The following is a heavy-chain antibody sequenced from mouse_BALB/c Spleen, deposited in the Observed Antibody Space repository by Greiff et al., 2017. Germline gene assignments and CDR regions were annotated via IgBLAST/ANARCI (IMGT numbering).Heavy chain of an antibody. D-gene: IGHD2-1*01. J-gene: IGHJ2*01. CDR1: GFTFSDYG. Sequence: EVQLQESGGGLVQPGGSRKLSCAASGFTFSDYGMAWVRQAPGKGPEWVAFISNLAYSIYYADTVTGRFTISRENAKNTLYLEMSSLRSEDTAMYYCARDLGNYYFDYWGQGTTLTVSS. V-gene: IGHV5-15*02. CDR2: ISNLAYSI. CDR3: ARDLGNYYFDY.